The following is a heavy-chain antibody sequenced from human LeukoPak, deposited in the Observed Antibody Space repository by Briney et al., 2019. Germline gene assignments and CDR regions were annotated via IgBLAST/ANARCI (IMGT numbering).Heavy chain of an antibody. D-gene: IGHD6-19*01. Sequence: SETLSLTCTVSGGSISSSSYYWGWIRQPPGKGLEWIGSIYYSGSTYYNPSLKSRVTISVDTSKNQFSLKLSSVTAADTAVYYCARDVEGSGWRIDYWAREPWSPSPQ. CDR3: ARDVEGSGWRIDY. CDR1: GGSISSSSYY. V-gene: IGHV4-39*07. J-gene: IGHJ4*02. CDR2: IYYSGST.